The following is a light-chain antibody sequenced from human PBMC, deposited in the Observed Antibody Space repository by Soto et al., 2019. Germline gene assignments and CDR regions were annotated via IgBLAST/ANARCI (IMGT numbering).Light chain of an antibody. CDR1: QSVSSN. J-gene: IGKJ5*01. V-gene: IGKV3-15*01. CDR3: QQYDSSLIT. CDR2: GAS. Sequence: EIVLKHSLATLSVSPGERATLSCGASQSVSSNLAWYQQKPGQAPRLLIYGASTRATGIPARFSGSGSGTDFTLTISRLEPEDFALYYCQQYDSSLITLGQGTRLEIK.